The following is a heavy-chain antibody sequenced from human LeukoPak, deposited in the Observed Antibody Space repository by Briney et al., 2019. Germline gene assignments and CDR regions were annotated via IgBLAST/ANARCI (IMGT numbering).Heavy chain of an antibody. V-gene: IGHV3-23*01. J-gene: IGHJ1*01. CDR1: GFTFSSYA. D-gene: IGHD7-27*01. CDR3: AKDTTTWGAYFQH. Sequence: GGSLRLSCAASGFTFSSYAMSWVRQAPGKGLEWVSAIGGSGGSTYYADSVKGRFTISRDNSKNSLFLQMSSLRTEDTALYYCAKDTTTWGAYFQHWGQGTLVTVSS. CDR2: IGGSGGST.